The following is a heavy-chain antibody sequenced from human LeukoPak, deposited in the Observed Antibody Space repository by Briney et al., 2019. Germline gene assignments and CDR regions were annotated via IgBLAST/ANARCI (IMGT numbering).Heavy chain of an antibody. CDR1: GFTFSSYS. J-gene: IGHJ6*04. Sequence: GGSLRLSCAASGFTFSSYSMNWVRQAPGKGLEWVSSINSDSNYIYYADSVKGRFTISRDAKNSVYLQMNSLRAEDTAVYYCARNGILGIAAAVDVWGKGTTVTVSS. D-gene: IGHD6-13*01. CDR3: ARNGILGIAAAVDV. CDR2: INSDSNYI. V-gene: IGHV3-21*01.